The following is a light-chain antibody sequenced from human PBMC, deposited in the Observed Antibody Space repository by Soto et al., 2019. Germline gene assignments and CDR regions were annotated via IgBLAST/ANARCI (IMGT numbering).Light chain of an antibody. J-gene: IGLJ3*02. V-gene: IGLV1-40*01. CDR1: RSNIGAGYD. CDR3: QSYDSSLSGWV. Sequence: QSVLTQPPSVSGAPGQRVTISCTGSRSNIGAGYDVHWYQQLPGTAPKLLIYGNSNRPSGVPDRFSGSKSGTSASLVITGLQAEDEADYYCQSYDSSLSGWVFGGGTKLTVL. CDR2: GNS.